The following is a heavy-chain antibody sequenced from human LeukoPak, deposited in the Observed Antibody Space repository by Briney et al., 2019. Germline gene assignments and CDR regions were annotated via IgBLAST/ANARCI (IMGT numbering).Heavy chain of an antibody. Sequence: TSETLSLTCAVSGGSISSSSYYWGWIRQPPGKGLEWIGSIYYSGSTYYNPSLKSRVSISLDTSKNHFSLKLSSVTAAGTAVYYCARSGYTTRRHAAFDIWGQGTMVAVSS. CDR1: GGSISSSSYY. J-gene: IGHJ3*02. V-gene: IGHV4-39*07. CDR3: ARSGYTTRRHAAFDI. CDR2: IYYSGST. D-gene: IGHD6-13*01.